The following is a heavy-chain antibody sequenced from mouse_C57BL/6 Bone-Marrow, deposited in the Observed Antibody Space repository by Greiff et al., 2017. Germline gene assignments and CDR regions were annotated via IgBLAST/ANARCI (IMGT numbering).Heavy chain of an antibody. D-gene: IGHD2-3*01. CDR3: SSFDGNYFDV. V-gene: IGHV14-4*01. J-gene: IGHJ2*01. CDR1: GFNIKDDY. CDR2: IDPEIGVT. Sequence: VQLQQSGAALVRPGASVKLSCTASGFNIKDDYIHWVKQRPEQGLEWIGWIDPEIGVTEYASKFQGKATITSDTSSNTAYLQLSSLTSADTAVYYCSSFDGNYFDVWGQGTPLTVAS.